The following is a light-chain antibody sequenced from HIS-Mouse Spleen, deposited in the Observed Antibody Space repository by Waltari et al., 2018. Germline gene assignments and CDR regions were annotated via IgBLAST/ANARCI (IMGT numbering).Light chain of an antibody. J-gene: IGLJ2*01. CDR3: QSADSSGTYSVV. CDR2: KDS. V-gene: IGLV3-25*03. Sequence: SYELTQPPSVSVSPGQTARTTCSGDALPKQYAYWYQQKPGQGPVLVIYKDSERPSGIPGRFSGSSSGTTVTLTISGVQAEDEADYYCQSADSSGTYSVVFGGGTKLTVL. CDR1: ALPKQY.